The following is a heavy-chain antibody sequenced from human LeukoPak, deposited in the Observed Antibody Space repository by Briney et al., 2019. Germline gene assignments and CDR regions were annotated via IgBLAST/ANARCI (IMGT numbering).Heavy chain of an antibody. V-gene: IGHV3-21*01. J-gene: IGHJ4*02. CDR3: ARVGIAVAGNDY. CDR1: GFTFSSYS. CDR2: ISSSSSYI. Sequence: KSGGSLRLSCAASGFTFSSYSMNWVRQAPGKGLEWVSSISSSSSYIYYADSVKGRLTISRDNAKNSLYLQMNSLRAEDTAVYYCARVGIAVAGNDYWGQGTLVTVSS. D-gene: IGHD6-19*01.